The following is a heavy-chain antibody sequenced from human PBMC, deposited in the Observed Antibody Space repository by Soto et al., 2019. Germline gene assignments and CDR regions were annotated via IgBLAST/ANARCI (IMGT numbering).Heavy chain of an antibody. CDR2: INPSSGGT. Sequence: ASVKVSCKASGYTFIGYYLHWVRRAPGQGLEWVGLINPSSGGTKLAQKFQGRVTLTRDKSINTAYMDVSSLKSDDTAVYFCARDRNVGSGSPDYWGQGTRVTVSS. D-gene: IGHD1-26*01. J-gene: IGHJ4*02. CDR1: GYTFIGYY. V-gene: IGHV1-2*02. CDR3: ARDRNVGSGSPDY.